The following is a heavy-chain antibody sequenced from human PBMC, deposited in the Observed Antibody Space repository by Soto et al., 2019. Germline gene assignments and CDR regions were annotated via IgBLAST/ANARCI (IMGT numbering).Heavy chain of an antibody. CDR3: ASGTRPYCGGDCYFNY. CDR1: GGSFSNFG. D-gene: IGHD2-21*02. J-gene: IGHJ4*02. V-gene: IGHV1-69*06. CDR2: IVPVFGTA. Sequence: SVKVSCKASGGSFSNFGISWVRQAPGQGLEWMGGIVPVFGTANYAQKFQGRVTITADKSTSTAYMELSSLRSEDTAVYYCASGTRPYCGGDCYFNYWGQGTLVTVSS.